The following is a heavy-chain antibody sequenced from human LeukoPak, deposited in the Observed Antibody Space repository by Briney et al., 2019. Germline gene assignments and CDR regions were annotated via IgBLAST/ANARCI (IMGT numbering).Heavy chain of an antibody. V-gene: IGHV4-34*01. CDR1: GDSISSYY. J-gene: IGHJ3*02. Sequence: PSETLSLTCTVSGDSISSYYWNWIRQPPGKGLEWIGEINHSGSTNYNPSLKSRVTISVDTSKNQFSLKLSSVTAADTAVYYCARGPSVSGYKDAFDIWGQGTMVTVSS. D-gene: IGHD5-18*01. CDR2: INHSGST. CDR3: ARGPSVSGYKDAFDI.